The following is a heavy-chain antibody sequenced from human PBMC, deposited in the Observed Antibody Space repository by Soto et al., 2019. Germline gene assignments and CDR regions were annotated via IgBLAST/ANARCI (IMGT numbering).Heavy chain of an antibody. J-gene: IGHJ6*02. CDR1: GYTFTSYA. CDR3: ARDPSYYGMDV. Sequence: QVQLVQSGAEEKKPGASVKVSCKASGYTFTSYAMHWVRQAPGQRLEWMGWINAGNGNTKYSQKFQGRVTITRDTSASTADMKLSSLRSEDTAVYYCARDPSYYGMDVWGQGTTVTVSS. CDR2: INAGNGNT. V-gene: IGHV1-3*05.